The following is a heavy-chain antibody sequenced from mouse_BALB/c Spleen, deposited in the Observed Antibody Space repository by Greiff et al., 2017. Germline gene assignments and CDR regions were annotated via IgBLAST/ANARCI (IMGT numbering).Heavy chain of an antibody. CDR3: ARYRPEGYFDY. CDR1: GFAFSSYD. V-gene: IGHV5-9-4*01. Sequence: EVMLVESGGGLVKPGGSLKLSCAASGFAFSSYDMSWVRQTPEKRLEWVAYISSGGSYTYYPDTVTGRFTISRDNAKNTLYLEMSSLRSEDTAMYYCARYRPEGYFDYWGQGTTLTVSS. J-gene: IGHJ2*01. CDR2: ISSGGSYT.